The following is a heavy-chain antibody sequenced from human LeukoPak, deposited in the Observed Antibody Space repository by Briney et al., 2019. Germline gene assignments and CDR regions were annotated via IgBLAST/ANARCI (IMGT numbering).Heavy chain of an antibody. CDR2: ISYDGSNK. V-gene: IGHV3-30*18. J-gene: IGHJ4*02. CDR1: GFTFSSYG. D-gene: IGHD6-13*01. CDR3: AKDLYSNPDY. Sequence: HPGGSLRLSCAASGFTFSSYGMHWVRQAPGKGLEWVAVISYDGSNKYYADSVKGRFTISRDNSKNTLYLQMNSLRAEDTAVYYCAKDLYSNPDYWGQGTLVTVSS.